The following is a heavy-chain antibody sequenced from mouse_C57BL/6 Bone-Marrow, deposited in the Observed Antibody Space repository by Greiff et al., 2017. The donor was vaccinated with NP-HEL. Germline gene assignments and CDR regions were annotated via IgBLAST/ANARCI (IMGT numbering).Heavy chain of an antibody. V-gene: IGHV5-12*01. CDR1: GFTFSDYY. D-gene: IGHD2-2*01. CDR3: ARQEGYGYDWYFDV. Sequence: EVKLMESGGGLVQPGGSLKLSCAASGFTFSDYYMYWVRQTPEKRLEWVAYISNGGGSTYYPDTVKGRFTISRDNAKNTLYLQMSRLKSEDTAMYYCARQEGYGYDWYFDVWGTGTTVTVSS. CDR2: ISNGGGST. J-gene: IGHJ1*03.